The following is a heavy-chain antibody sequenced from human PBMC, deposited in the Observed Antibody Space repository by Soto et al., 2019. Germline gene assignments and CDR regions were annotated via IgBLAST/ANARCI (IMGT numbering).Heavy chain of an antibody. D-gene: IGHD2-21*02. Sequence: GGSLRLSCEASGFSFSTYSMHWVRQAPGKGLEWVSSIGRRSDIYYADSVKGRFTISRDNAKNSVSLQMNSLRDEDTAVYYCAREETAWPLAYGLDVWGQGTTVTVSS. V-gene: IGHV3-21*01. CDR1: GFSFSTYS. J-gene: IGHJ6*02. CDR2: IGRRSDI. CDR3: AREETAWPLAYGLDV.